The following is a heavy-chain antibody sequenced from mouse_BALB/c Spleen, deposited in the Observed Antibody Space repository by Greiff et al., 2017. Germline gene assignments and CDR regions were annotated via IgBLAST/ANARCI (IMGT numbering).Heavy chain of an antibody. CDR1: GYSITSDYA. CDR3: ARSDGYYGGNFDY. CDR2: ISYSGST. V-gene: IGHV3-2*02. J-gene: IGHJ2*01. Sequence: EVMLVESGPGLVKPSQSLSLTCTVTGYSITSDYAWNWIRQFPGNKLEWMGYISYSGSTSYNPSLKSRISITRDTSKNQFFLQLNSVTTEDTATYYCARSDGYYGGNFDYWGQGTTLTVSS. D-gene: IGHD2-3*01.